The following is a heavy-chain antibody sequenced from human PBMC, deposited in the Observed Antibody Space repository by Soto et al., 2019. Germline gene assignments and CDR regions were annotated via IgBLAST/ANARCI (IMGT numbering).Heavy chain of an antibody. CDR1: VFTFYNTW. V-gene: IGHV3-15*01. CDR3: TTDRRSGYDPQFDF. Sequence: PGWSLRLSCTSSVFTFYNTWMSWVRQAPGKGLEWVGRVKSKTDGGATDYTAPVKGRFTISRDDSQNTLYLQMNSLQTDDTAVYYCTTDRRSGYDPQFDFWGQGTLVTVSS. J-gene: IGHJ4*02. D-gene: IGHD5-12*01. CDR2: VKSKTDGGAT.